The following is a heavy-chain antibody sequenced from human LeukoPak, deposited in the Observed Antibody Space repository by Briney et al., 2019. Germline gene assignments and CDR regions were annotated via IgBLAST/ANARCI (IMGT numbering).Heavy chain of an antibody. Sequence: PSETLSLTCAVYGGSFSGYYWSWIRQPPGKGLEWIGEISHSGSTNYNPSLKSRVTISVDTSKNQFSLKLSSVTAADTAVYYCARTKVVTSPLYYYGMDVWGQGTTVTVSS. CDR2: ISHSGST. D-gene: IGHD4-23*01. J-gene: IGHJ6*02. CDR1: GGSFSGYY. V-gene: IGHV4-34*01. CDR3: ARTKVVTSPLYYYGMDV.